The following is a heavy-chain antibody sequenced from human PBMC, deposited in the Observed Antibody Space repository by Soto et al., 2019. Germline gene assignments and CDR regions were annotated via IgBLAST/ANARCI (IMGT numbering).Heavy chain of an antibody. D-gene: IGHD6-19*01. CDR1: GFNFSSHG. V-gene: IGHV3-30*18. CDR3: AKGGRQWLVTSDFNY. Sequence: PGGSLRPSFGAPGFNFSSHGLHGFGQAPGKGLEWVAVISYDGSHKLSTESVKGRFTISRDNSKNTVSLEMTSLRAEDTAVYYCAKGGRQWLVTSDFNYWGQGALVTVSS. CDR2: ISYDGSHK. J-gene: IGHJ4*02.